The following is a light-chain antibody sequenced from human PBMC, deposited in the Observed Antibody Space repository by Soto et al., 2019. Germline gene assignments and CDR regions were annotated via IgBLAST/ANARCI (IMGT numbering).Light chain of an antibody. CDR2: DTS. Sequence: QAVVTQEPSLTVSPGGTVTLTCASSTGAVTSGYYPNWFQQKPGQAPRALIYDTSNRHSWTPARFSGSLLGGKAALTLSGVQPEDEAEYYCLLYYSGARVFGGGTKVTVL. J-gene: IGLJ2*01. CDR1: TGAVTSGYY. CDR3: LLYYSGARV. V-gene: IGLV7-43*01.